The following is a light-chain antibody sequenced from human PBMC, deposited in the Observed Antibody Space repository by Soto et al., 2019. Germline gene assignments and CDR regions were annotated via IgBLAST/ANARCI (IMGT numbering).Light chain of an antibody. CDR1: QSVSSSF. J-gene: IGKJ1*01. Sequence: EGVLTQSPGTLSLSPGERATLSCRASQSVSSSFLAWYQLKPGQAPRLLIYGASSRATGIPDRFSGSGSGTDFTLTISRLEPEDFAVYYCQQYDSSPWTFGQGTKVDI. V-gene: IGKV3-20*01. CDR3: QQYDSSPWT. CDR2: GAS.